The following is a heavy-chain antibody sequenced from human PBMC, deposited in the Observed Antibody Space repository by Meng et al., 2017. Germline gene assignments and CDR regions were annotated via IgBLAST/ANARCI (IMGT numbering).Heavy chain of an antibody. D-gene: IGHD3-16*01. CDR2: IDYGGST. Sequence: VQLPESGPGLVRPSETLSLPFTVSGASVTVGSHYWSWIRQPPGKGLEWIGYIDYGGSTSYNPSLRSRVTISVDTSNNQFSLKLSSVTAADTAVFYCARTRGDYYFDYWGQGTLVTVSS. CDR3: ARTRGDYYFDY. J-gene: IGHJ4*02. CDR1: GASVTVGSHY. V-gene: IGHV4-61*01.